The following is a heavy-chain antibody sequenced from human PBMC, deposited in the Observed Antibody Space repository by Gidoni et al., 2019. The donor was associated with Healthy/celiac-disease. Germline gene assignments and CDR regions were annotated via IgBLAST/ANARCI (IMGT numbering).Heavy chain of an antibody. D-gene: IGHD3-22*01. J-gene: IGHJ4*02. CDR3: ASHYYDSSGYYYPFDY. CDR1: GYSISSGYY. V-gene: IGHV4-38-2*01. Sequence: VQLQESGPGLVKPSETLSLTCAVSGYSISSGYYWGWIRQPPVKGLEWIVSSYHSGTTYYNPSLKSRVTISVATSKNQFSVELSSVTAADTAVYYCASHYYDSSGYYYPFDYWGQGTLVTVSS. CDR2: SYHSGTT.